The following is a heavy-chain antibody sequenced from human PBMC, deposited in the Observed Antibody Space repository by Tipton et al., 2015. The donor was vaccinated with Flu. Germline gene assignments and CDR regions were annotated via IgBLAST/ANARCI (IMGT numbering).Heavy chain of an antibody. D-gene: IGHD1/OR15-1a*01. J-gene: IGHJ5*02. CDR3: ARMVVGTTNWFDP. V-gene: IGHV4-61*02. CDR2: IYTSGST. CDR1: GASISSGNYF. Sequence: TLSLTCTVSGASISSGNYFWSWIRQPAGKGLEWIGRIYTSGSTNYNSSLKSRVTISLDTSKNQFSLKLNSVTAADTAVYYCARMVVGTTNWFDPWGQGTLVTVSS.